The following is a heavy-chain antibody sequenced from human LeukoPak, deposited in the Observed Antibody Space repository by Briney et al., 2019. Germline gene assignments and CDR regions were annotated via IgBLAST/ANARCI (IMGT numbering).Heavy chain of an antibody. V-gene: IGHV3-21*01. D-gene: IGHD6-19*01. CDR3: ASALAVAGLFDY. Sequence: GGSLRLSCAASGFTFTTYWMSWVRQLPGKGLEWVSSISSSSSYIYYADSVKGRFTISRDNAKNSLYLQMNSLRAEDTAVYYCASALAVAGLFDYWGQGTLVTVSS. CDR1: GFTFTTYW. CDR2: ISSSSSYI. J-gene: IGHJ4*02.